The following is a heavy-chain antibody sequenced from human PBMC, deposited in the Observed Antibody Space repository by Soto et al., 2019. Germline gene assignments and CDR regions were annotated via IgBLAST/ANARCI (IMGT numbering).Heavy chain of an antibody. V-gene: IGHV4-31*02. Sequence: KASETLSLTCTVSGGSINSGDYYWSWVRQLPGEGLEWIGYISYSGSTYYNPSLKSRVTISLDTPKNQFSLKLSSVTAADTAVYYCARDRTGTTGAYYYGMDVWGQGTTVTVSS. CDR1: GGSINSGDYY. CDR2: ISYSGST. D-gene: IGHD1-7*01. J-gene: IGHJ6*02. CDR3: ARDRTGTTGAYYYGMDV.